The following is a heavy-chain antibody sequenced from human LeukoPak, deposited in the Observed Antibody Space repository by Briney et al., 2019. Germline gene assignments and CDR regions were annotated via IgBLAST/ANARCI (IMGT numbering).Heavy chain of an antibody. CDR1: GGSISTYY. Sequence: SETLSLTCTVSGGSISTYYWNWIRQPPGKGLEWIGYIYYSGSTNYNPSLKSRVTISVDASKNQFSLKLSSVTAADTAVYYCARQGGYSSSPDYWGQGTLVTVSS. CDR2: IYYSGST. V-gene: IGHV4-59*08. D-gene: IGHD6-13*01. CDR3: ARQGGYSSSPDY. J-gene: IGHJ4*02.